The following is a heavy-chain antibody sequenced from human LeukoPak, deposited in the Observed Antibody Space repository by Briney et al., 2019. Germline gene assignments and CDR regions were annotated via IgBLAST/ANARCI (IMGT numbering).Heavy chain of an antibody. CDR2: TRNKANSYTT. J-gene: IGHJ3*02. CDR3: ALVRGVAPPDAFDI. D-gene: IGHD3-10*01. V-gene: IGHV3-72*01. CDR1: GFTFSDHY. Sequence: GGSLRLSCAASGFTFSDHYMDGVRQAPGKGLEWVGRTRNKANSYTTEYAASVKGRFTISRDDSKNSLYLQMNSLKTEDTAVYYCALVRGVAPPDAFDIWGQGTMVTVSS.